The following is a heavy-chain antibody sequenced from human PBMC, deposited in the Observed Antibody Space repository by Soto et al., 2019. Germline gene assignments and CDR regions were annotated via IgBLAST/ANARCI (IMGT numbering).Heavy chain of an antibody. Sequence: GGSLRLSCAASGFTFSSYAMSWVRQAPGKGLEWVSAISGSGGSTYYADSVKGRFTISRDNSKNTLYLQMNSLRAEDTAVYYCAKSVLRFLEWFYRGLGMDVWGQGTTVTVSS. CDR3: AKSVLRFLEWFYRGLGMDV. D-gene: IGHD3-3*01. V-gene: IGHV3-23*01. CDR1: GFTFSSYA. CDR2: ISGSGGST. J-gene: IGHJ6*02.